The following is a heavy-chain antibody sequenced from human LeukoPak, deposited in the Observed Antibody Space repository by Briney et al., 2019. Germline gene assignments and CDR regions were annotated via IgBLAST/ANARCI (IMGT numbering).Heavy chain of an antibody. CDR3: AKDRSSDSSGWYYFDY. J-gene: IGHJ4*02. D-gene: IGHD6-19*01. CDR2: ISWNSGSI. Sequence: PGGSLRLSCVASGFTFDDYAMPWVRQAPGKGLEWVSGISWNSGSIGYADSVKGRFTISRDNAKNSLYLQMNSLRAEDTALYYCAKDRSSDSSGWYYFDYWGQGTLVTVSS. V-gene: IGHV3-9*01. CDR1: GFTFDDYA.